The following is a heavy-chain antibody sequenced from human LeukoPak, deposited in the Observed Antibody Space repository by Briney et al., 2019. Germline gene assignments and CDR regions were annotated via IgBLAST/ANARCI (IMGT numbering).Heavy chain of an antibody. CDR3: ARDWPHCSSTSCYTPHAFDI. CDR2: ISSSSSYI. V-gene: IGHV3-21*01. D-gene: IGHD2-2*02. J-gene: IGHJ3*02. CDR1: GFTFSSYS. Sequence: GGSLRLSCAASGFTFSSYSMNWVRQAPGKGLEWVSSISSSSSYIYYADSVKGRFTISRDNAKNSLYLQMNSLRAEDTAVYYCARDWPHCSSTSCYTPHAFDIWGQGTMVTVSS.